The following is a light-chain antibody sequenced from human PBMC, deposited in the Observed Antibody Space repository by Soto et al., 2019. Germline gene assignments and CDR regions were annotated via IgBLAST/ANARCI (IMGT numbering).Light chain of an antibody. J-gene: IGKJ4*01. V-gene: IGKV1-5*01. CDR2: DAS. CDR1: QSISNL. Sequence: DIQMTQSPSTLSASVGDRVTITCRASQSISNLLAWYQQKPGQAPKLLIYDASSLESGVPSKFSGSGSGTEFALTISGLQPDDFASYYCQQYNSFSLTFGGGTKVDTK. CDR3: QQYNSFSLT.